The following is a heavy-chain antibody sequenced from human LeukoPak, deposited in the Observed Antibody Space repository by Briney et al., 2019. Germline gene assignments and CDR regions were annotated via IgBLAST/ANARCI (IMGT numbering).Heavy chain of an antibody. CDR3: ARHSPFDAFDF. J-gene: IGHJ3*01. D-gene: IGHD5-18*01. V-gene: IGHV4-59*01. CDR2: IYYSGST. CDR1: GGSISSYF. Sequence: SETLSLTCTVSGGSISSYFWSWIRQPPGKGLEWIGYIYYSGSTNYNPSLKSRVTISVDTSKSQFSLKLSSVTAADTALYYCARHSPFDAFDFWGQGTMVTVSS.